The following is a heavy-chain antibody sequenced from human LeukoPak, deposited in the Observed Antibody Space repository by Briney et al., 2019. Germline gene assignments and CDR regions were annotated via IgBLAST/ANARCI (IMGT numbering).Heavy chain of an antibody. V-gene: IGHV4-59*08. D-gene: IGHD1-26*01. Sequence: SETLSLTCNVSGGPISTYYWSWIRQPPGKGLEWIGYISGGGVTSYNPSLKGRVTISVDSPKNRFSLRLTSLTAVDTALYYCARHGGTLDYFDYWGPGSLVTVSS. CDR1: GGPISTYY. CDR2: ISGGGVT. CDR3: ARHGGTLDYFDY. J-gene: IGHJ4*02.